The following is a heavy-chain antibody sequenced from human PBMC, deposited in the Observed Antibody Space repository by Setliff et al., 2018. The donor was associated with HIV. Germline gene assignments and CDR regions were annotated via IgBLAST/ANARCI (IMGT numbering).Heavy chain of an antibody. Sequence: ASVKVSCKASGHSFHSYAFSWVRQAPGQGLEWMGGIIPLFGSANYAQKFQGRVTITADESTSTVYMEVSGLRFEDTAVYFCAKDGPTVIEGSYMDVWGKGTTVTVSS. D-gene: IGHD4-4*01. CDR2: IIPLFGSA. CDR3: AKDGPTVIEGSYMDV. CDR1: GHSFHSYA. J-gene: IGHJ6*03. V-gene: IGHV1-69*13.